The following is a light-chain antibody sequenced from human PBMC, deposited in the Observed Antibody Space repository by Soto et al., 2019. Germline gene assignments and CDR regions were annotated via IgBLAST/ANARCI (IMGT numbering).Light chain of an antibody. CDR1: QSVSDY. Sequence: EIVMTQSPATLSVSPGERATLSCRASQSVSDYLAWYQQTPGQPPRLLIYTASTRATGIPARFSGSGSGTEFTLIISSLQSEDFAVYYCQQYSNWPRTFGQGTRVEIK. J-gene: IGKJ1*01. CDR3: QQYSNWPRT. CDR2: TAS. V-gene: IGKV3-15*01.